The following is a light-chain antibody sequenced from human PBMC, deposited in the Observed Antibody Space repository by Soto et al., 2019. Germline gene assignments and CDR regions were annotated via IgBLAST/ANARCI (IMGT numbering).Light chain of an antibody. CDR1: KSDIGVYDF. J-gene: IGLJ1*01. Sequence: QSVLTQPPSASGSPGQSVTISCTGTKSDIGVYDFVSWYQHHPGKAPRLIIYEVVQRPSGVPDRFSGSKSGNTASLTVSGLQAADEADYYCAAWDDSLNGSYVFGTGTKV. CDR3: AAWDDSLNGSYV. V-gene: IGLV2-8*01. CDR2: EVV.